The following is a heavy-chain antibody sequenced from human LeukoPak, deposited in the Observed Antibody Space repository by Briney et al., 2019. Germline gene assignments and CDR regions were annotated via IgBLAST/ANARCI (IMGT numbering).Heavy chain of an antibody. CDR3: ARGYSSGWYYFDY. Sequence: GGSLRLSCAASGFTFSSYSMNWVRQAPGKGLEWVSSISSSSSYIYYADPVKGRFTIARDNAKNSLCLQMNSLRAEDTAVYYCARGYSSGWYYFDYWGQGTLVTVSS. D-gene: IGHD6-19*01. CDR2: ISSSSSYI. J-gene: IGHJ4*02. V-gene: IGHV3-21*01. CDR1: GFTFSSYS.